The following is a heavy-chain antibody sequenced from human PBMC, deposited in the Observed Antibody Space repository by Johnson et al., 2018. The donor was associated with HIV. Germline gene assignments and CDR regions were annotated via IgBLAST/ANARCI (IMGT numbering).Heavy chain of an antibody. V-gene: IGHV3-NL1*01. Sequence: QMHLVESGGGVVQPGRSLRLSCAASGFTFSSYGMHWVRQAPGKGLEWVSYISSSGGSTYYADSVKGRFTISRDNSKNTLYLQMNSLRAEDTAVYYCARENWGAFDLWGQGTIVTVSS. CDR3: ARENWGAFDL. CDR1: GFTFSSYG. J-gene: IGHJ3*01. D-gene: IGHD7-27*01. CDR2: ISSSGGST.